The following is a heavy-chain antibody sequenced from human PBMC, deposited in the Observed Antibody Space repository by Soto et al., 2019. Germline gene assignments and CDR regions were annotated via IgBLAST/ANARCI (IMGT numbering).Heavy chain of an antibody. CDR3: ARDSVLLWFGELYDYYYGMDV. CDR2: IYTSGST. J-gene: IGHJ6*02. CDR1: GGSISSYY. V-gene: IGHV4-4*07. D-gene: IGHD3-10*01. Sequence: PSETLSLTCTVSGGSISSYYWSWIRQPAGKGLEWIGRIYTSGSTNYNPSLKSRVTMSVDTSKNQFSLKLSSVTAADTAVYYCARDSVLLWFGELYDYYYGMDVWGQGTTVT.